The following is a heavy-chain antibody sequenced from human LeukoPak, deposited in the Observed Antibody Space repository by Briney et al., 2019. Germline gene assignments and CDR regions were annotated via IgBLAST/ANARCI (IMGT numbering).Heavy chain of an antibody. Sequence: GASVKVSCKASGYTFTGYYMHWVRQAPGQGLEWMGWINPNSGGTNYAQKFQGRVTMTRGTSISTAYMELSRLRSDDTAVYYCARSRLPYYYDSSGLSAFDIWGQGTMVTVSS. J-gene: IGHJ3*02. CDR2: INPNSGGT. V-gene: IGHV1-2*02. CDR3: ARSRLPYYYDSSGLSAFDI. CDR1: GYTFTGYY. D-gene: IGHD3-22*01.